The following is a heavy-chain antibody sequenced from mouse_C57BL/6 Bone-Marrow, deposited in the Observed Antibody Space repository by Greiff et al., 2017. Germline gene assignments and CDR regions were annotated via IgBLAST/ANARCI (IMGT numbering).Heavy chain of an antibody. CDR1: GYTFTSYW. V-gene: IGHV1-69*01. D-gene: IGHD1-1*02. CDR3: ARSWYYFDY. J-gene: IGHJ2*01. CDR2: IDPSDSYT. Sequence: QVQLQQPGAELVMPGASVKLSCKASGYTFTSYWMHWVKQRPGQGLEWIGEIDPSDSYTNYNQKFKGKSTLTVDKSSSTAYMQLSSLTSEDSAVYYCARSWYYFDYGGQGTTLTVAS.